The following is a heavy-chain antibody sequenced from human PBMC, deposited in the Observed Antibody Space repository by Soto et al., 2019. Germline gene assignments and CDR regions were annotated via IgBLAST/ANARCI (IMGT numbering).Heavy chain of an antibody. CDR3: ARAHFLPSYYDRVFDY. J-gene: IGHJ4*02. V-gene: IGHV4-34*01. D-gene: IGHD3-22*01. Sequence: SETLSLTCAVYGGSFSGYYWSWIRQPPGKGLEWIGVINHSGSTNYNPSLKSRVTISVDTSKNQFSLKLSSVTAADTAVYYCARAHFLPSYYDRVFDYWGQGTLVTVSS. CDR1: GGSFSGYY. CDR2: INHSGST.